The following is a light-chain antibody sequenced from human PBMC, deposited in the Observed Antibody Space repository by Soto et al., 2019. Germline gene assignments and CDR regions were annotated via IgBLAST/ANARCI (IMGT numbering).Light chain of an antibody. CDR1: QSISSY. CDR2: AAS. V-gene: IGKV1-39*01. CDR3: QQSYSTPWT. J-gene: IGKJ1*01. Sequence: DIQMTQSPSSLPGSVADRLTSTGRASQSISSYLNGYQQKPGKAPKLLIYAASSLQSGVTARFSGRGSGTDFTLTISSLQPEDFATFYCQQSYSTPWTFGQGTKVDIK.